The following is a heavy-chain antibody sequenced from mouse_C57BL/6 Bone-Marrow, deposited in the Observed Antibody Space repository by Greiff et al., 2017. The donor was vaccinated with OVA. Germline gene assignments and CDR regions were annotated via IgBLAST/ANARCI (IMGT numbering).Heavy chain of an antibody. CDR3: ARAETTVGATEDAMDY. J-gene: IGHJ4*01. V-gene: IGHV1-72*01. CDR2: IDPNSGGT. D-gene: IGHD1-1*01. Sequence: QVQLQQPGAELVKPGASVKLSCKASGYTFTSYWMHWVKQRPGRGLEWIGRIDPNSGGTKYNEKFKSKATLTVDKPSSTAYMQLSSLTSEDSAVYYCARAETTVGATEDAMDYWGQGTSVTVSS. CDR1: GYTFTSYW.